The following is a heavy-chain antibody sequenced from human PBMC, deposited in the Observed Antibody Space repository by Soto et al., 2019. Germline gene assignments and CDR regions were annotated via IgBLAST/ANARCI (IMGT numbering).Heavy chain of an antibody. J-gene: IGHJ6*02. D-gene: IGHD6-6*01. V-gene: IGHV3-30*18. CDR3: AKVIRADSTSSNFYYYSGLDV. CDR2: ISNTGINK. CDR1: GFTFRTYG. Sequence: GGSLSLSCAASGFTFRTYGMHWVHQAPGKGLEWLAVISNTGINKYYADSVKGRFTISRDNSRDTLFLQMNSLRGEDTAIYYCAKVIRADSTSSNFYYYSGLDVWGQGTTVTVSS.